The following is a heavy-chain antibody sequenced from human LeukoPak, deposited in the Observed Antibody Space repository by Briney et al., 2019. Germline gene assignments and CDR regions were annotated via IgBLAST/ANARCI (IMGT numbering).Heavy chain of an antibody. CDR2: TSSTGTTI. V-gene: IGHV3-48*03. Sequence: QPGGSLRLSCAASGFTFSTYEMNWVRQAPGKGLEWVSYTSSTGTTIYYADSVKGRFTISRDNAKNSLYLQMNGLRAEDTAVYYCAANGGPFDFWGQGTPVTVSA. CDR3: AANGGPFDF. D-gene: IGHD4-23*01. CDR1: GFTFSTYE. J-gene: IGHJ4*02.